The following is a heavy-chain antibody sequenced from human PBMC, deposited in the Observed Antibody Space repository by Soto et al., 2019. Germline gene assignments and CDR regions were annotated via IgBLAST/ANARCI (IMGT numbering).Heavy chain of an antibody. J-gene: IGHJ4*02. V-gene: IGHV2-5*02. Sequence: SGPALVNPTQTRTLSRTLPGVSLSTSGGGGGWVRQPPGKALEWLALIFWDGDKRYSPSLKSRLTITKDTSKNQVVLTMTNMDPVDTATYYCAHLPITIFGVVITKPYYFDYWGQGTLVTVSS. CDR2: IFWDGDK. CDR1: GVSLSTSGGG. D-gene: IGHD3-3*01. CDR3: AHLPITIFGVVITKPYYFDY.